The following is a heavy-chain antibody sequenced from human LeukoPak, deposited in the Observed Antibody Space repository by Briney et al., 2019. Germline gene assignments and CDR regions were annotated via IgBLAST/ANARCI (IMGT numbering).Heavy chain of an antibody. CDR3: ARSNYYDSSGTSNDAFDI. CDR1: GGSISSSNYY. J-gene: IGHJ3*02. V-gene: IGHV4-39*07. D-gene: IGHD3-22*01. CDR2: ISYSGSA. Sequence: SETLSLTCTVAGGSISSSNYYWGWIRQSPGKGLEWIGSISYSGSAYYNPSLKSRVTISVDTSKNQFSLKLSSVTAADTVVYYCARSNYYDSSGTSNDAFDIWGQGTMVTVSS.